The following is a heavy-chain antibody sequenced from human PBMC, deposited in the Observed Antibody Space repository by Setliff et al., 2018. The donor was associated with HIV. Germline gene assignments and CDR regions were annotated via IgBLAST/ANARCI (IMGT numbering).Heavy chain of an antibody. CDR3: ARVVVRGVTFIAEYFQH. J-gene: IGHJ1*01. V-gene: IGHV1-2*02. D-gene: IGHD3-10*01. CDR2: INPNSGGT. Sequence: RASVKVSCKASGYTFTGYYMHWVRQAPGQGLEWMGWINPNSGGTNYAQKFQGRVTMTRDTSISTAYMELSRLRSDDTAVYYCARVVVRGVTFIAEYFQHWGQGTLVTVS. CDR1: GYTFTGYY.